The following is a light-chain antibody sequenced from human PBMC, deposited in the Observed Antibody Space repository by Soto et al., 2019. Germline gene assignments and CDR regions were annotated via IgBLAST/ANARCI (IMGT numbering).Light chain of an antibody. CDR3: QQYDNLPFT. V-gene: IGKV1-33*01. J-gene: IGKJ3*01. Sequence: DIPMTQSPSSLSASVGDRVTITCQASQDINTYLNWYQQKVGKAPKLLIDDASNLETGVPSRFSGSGSGTDFTFTISSLQPEDIATYYCQQYDNLPFTFGPGTKVDIK. CDR1: QDINTY. CDR2: DAS.